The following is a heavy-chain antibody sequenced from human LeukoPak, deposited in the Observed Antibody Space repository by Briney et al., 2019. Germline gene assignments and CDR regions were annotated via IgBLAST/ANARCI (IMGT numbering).Heavy chain of an antibody. CDR1: GGSISSSSYY. V-gene: IGHV4-39*07. Sequence: SETLSLTCTVSGGSISSSSYYWGWIRQPPGKGLEWIGSIYYSGSTYYNPSLKSRVTISVDTSKNRFSLKLSSVTAADTAVYYCARVTYYYDSSGYYRYYFDYWGQGTLVTVSS. D-gene: IGHD3-22*01. CDR3: ARVTYYYDSSGYYRYYFDY. J-gene: IGHJ4*02. CDR2: IYYSGST.